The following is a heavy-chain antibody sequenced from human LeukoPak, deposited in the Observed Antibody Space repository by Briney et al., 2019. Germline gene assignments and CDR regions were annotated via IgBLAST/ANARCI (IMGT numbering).Heavy chain of an antibody. CDR2: ISSDSNSI. Sequence: GGSLRLSCVVSGFTFSTYTMNWVRQTPEKELEWVSSISSDSNSIYYADSVKGRFTISRDNAKNSLFLQMNSLRAEDTAVYYCATTLRNKPPWGQGTLVTVSS. D-gene: IGHD5-12*01. V-gene: IGHV3-21*01. J-gene: IGHJ4*02. CDR3: ATTLRNKPP. CDR1: GFTFSTYT.